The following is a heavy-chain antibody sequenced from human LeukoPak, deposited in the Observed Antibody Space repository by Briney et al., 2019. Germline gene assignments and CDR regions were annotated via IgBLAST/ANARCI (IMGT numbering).Heavy chain of an antibody. CDR1: GGTFSSYA. CDR2: IIPIFGTA. V-gene: IGHV1-69*05. CDR3: AVNYYYDSSGYRPYDAFDI. D-gene: IGHD3-22*01. Sequence: GASVKVSCKASGGTFSSYAISWVRQAPGQGLEWMGGIIPIFGTANYAQKFQGRVTITTDESTSTAYMEPSSLRSEDTAVYYCAVNYYYDSSGYRPYDAFDIWGQGTMVTVSS. J-gene: IGHJ3*02.